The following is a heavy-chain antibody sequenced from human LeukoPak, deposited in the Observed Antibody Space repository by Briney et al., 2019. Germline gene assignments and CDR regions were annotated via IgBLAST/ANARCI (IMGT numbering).Heavy chain of an antibody. V-gene: IGHV3-7*01. CDR3: VRDLSYFDY. Sequence: PGGSLRLSCAVSGFTFSSCWMSWVRQAPGKGLEWVANIKPDGSEKYNVDSVKGRFTISRDNTENSLYLQMNSLRAEDTAVYYCVRDLSYFDYWGQGTLVIVSS. CDR1: GFTFSSCW. D-gene: IGHD3-9*01. J-gene: IGHJ4*02. CDR2: IKPDGSEK.